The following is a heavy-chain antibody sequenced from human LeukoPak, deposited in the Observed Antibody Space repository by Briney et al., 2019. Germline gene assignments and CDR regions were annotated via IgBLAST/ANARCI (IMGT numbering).Heavy chain of an antibody. CDR1: GFTFSSYS. CDR2: ISSSSSTI. D-gene: IGHD2-15*01. Sequence: GGSLRLSCAASGFTFSSYSMNWVRQAPGKGLEGVSYISSSSSTIYYADSVKGRFTISIDNAKTSLYLQMNSLRAEDTAVYYCARDATSQYCSGRSCYSYWGQGTLVTVSS. CDR3: ARDATSQYCSGRSCYSY. J-gene: IGHJ4*02. V-gene: IGHV3-48*01.